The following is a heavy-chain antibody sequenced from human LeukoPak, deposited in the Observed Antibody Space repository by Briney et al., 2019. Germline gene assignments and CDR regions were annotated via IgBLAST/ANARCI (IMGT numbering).Heavy chain of an antibody. V-gene: IGHV1-8*01. CDR3: ARGPGYYYYYSMDV. CDR1: VYTFTNYD. J-gene: IGHJ6*03. Sequence: AAVKVSFKASVYTFTNYDINLVRQDTGQGLELMGWMTPSSCHTGYAQKFQGRVTMTRNTSISTAYMELSSLRSEDTAVYYCARGPGYYYYYSMDVWGKGTTVTVSS. CDR2: MTPSSCHT. D-gene: IGHD1-14*01.